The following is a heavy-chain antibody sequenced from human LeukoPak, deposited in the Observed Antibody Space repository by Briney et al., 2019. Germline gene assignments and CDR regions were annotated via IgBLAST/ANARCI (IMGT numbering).Heavy chain of an antibody. D-gene: IGHD1-1*01. CDR1: GGSIRSSYYY. V-gene: IGHV4-39*01. J-gene: IGHJ6*02. Sequence: SETLSLTCTVSGGSIRSSYYYWGWIRQPPGKGLEWIGSIYYSGSTYYNPSLKSRVTISVDTSKNQFSLKLSSVTAADTAVYYCARLKTGTAPYYYGMDVWGQGTTVTVSS. CDR2: IYYSGST. CDR3: ARLKTGTAPYYYGMDV.